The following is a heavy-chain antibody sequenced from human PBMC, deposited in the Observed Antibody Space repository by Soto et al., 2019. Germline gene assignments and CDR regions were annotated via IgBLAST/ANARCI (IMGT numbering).Heavy chain of an antibody. D-gene: IGHD1-7*01. Sequence: SGKVSFKACGVTFSSYAISWMRHPPGQVLEWMGIIIPSFGIPNYAHKFQGRVTVTADKSTSTVYMELSSLRSEDTAVSYCGRDRGNWKYSTYYYYDMDVWGKGTTVTSP. CDR2: IIPSFGIP. CDR3: GRDRGNWKYSTYYYYDMDV. V-gene: IGHV1-69*04. J-gene: IGHJ6*03. CDR1: GVTFSSYA.